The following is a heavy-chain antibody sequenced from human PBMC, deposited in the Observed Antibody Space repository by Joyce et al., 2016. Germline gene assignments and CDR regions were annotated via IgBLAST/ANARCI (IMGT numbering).Heavy chain of an antibody. CDR1: GYIFTSYW. J-gene: IGHJ4*02. CDR2: IYPGDSDT. Sequence: EVQLVQSGAEVKKPGASLKISCKGSGYIFTSYWIGWVRQMPGKGLELMGIIYPGDSDTRYSPAFQDQVTISAYKSISTAYLQWSSLKASDTAMYYCARHSHHGLVPAGMPSFDYWGQGTLVTVSS. V-gene: IGHV5-51*01. D-gene: IGHD2-2*01. CDR3: ARHSHHGLVPAGMPSFDY.